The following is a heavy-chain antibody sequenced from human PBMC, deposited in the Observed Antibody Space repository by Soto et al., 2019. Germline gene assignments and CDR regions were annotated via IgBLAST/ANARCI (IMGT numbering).Heavy chain of an antibody. J-gene: IGHJ6*02. CDR2: LDGAGGST. V-gene: IGHV3-23*01. CDR3: AAPRDEYGSGVSWFTYGMDI. CDR1: GFTFSDYA. D-gene: IGHD3-10*01. Sequence: LGGSLRLSCLASGFTFSDYAMTWVRHVPGRGLEWVASLDGAGGSTYYADSVRGRFTISRDNSQNTLFLQMKRLTVDDTAIYYCAAPRDEYGSGVSWFTYGMDICGQGPTVTVYS.